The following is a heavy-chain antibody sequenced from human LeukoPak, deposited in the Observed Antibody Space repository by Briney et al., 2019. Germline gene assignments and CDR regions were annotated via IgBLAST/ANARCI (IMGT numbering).Heavy chain of an antibody. J-gene: IGHJ5*02. CDR3: AQRQGPMSGTYDYFDP. CDR2: IHSNGYT. V-gene: IGHV4-4*09. D-gene: IGHD1-26*01. CDR1: GGSISGYY. Sequence: SETLSLTCTVSGGSISGYYWTWIRQPPGQGLEWIAYIHSNGYTNYNPSLRSRVTISVDPSKNQFSLTVTPVTAADTAIYYCAQRQGPMSGTYDYFDPWGQGALVTISS.